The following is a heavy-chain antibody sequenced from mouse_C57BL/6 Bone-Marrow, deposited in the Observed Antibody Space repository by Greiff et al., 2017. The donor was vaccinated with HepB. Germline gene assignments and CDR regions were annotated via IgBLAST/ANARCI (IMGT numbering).Heavy chain of an antibody. V-gene: IGHV5-17*01. CDR3: ARKATVVATDY. CDR1: GFTFSDYG. Sequence: DVMLVESGGGLVKPGGSLKLSCAASGFTFSDYGMHWVRQAPEKGLEWVAYISSGSSTIYYADTVKGRFTISRDNAKNTLFLQMTSLRSEDTAMYYCARKATVVATDYWGQGTTLTVSS. J-gene: IGHJ2*01. D-gene: IGHD1-1*01. CDR2: ISSGSSTI.